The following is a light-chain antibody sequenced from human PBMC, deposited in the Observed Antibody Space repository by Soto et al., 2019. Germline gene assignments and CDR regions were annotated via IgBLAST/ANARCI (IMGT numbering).Light chain of an antibody. Sequence: EIVLTQSPATLSVSPGESATLSCRASQSVNSNLAWYQQKPGQAPRLFMYGTSTRATGIPARFSGSGSGTEFTLTITSLQSEDSAVYFCQQYNNWPLTFGGGTKVEIK. CDR3: QQYNNWPLT. V-gene: IGKV3-15*01. CDR1: QSVNSN. J-gene: IGKJ4*01. CDR2: GTS.